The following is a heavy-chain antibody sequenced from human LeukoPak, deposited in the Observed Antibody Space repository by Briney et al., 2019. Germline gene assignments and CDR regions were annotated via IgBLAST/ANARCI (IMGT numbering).Heavy chain of an antibody. V-gene: IGHV3-7*02. CDR3: ASQSFGRFDP. CDR1: GFTFSSNW. Sequence: GGSLRLSCVVSGFTFSSNWMSWVRQAPGKGLEWVGNIKEDGSVKYYVDSVKGRFTISRDNAKNTLYLQMNSLRAEDTAVYYCASQSFGRFDPWGQGTRVTVSS. D-gene: IGHD3-16*01. CDR2: IKEDGSVK. J-gene: IGHJ5*02.